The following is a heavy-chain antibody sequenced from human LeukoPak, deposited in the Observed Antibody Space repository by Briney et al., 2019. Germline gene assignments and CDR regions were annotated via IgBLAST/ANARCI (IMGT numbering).Heavy chain of an antibody. Sequence: PGGSLRLSCAASGLTVSSNYMTWVRQAPGKGLEWVAVLYIDDNTFYADSVRGRFTVSRDDSTNTLYLQMNSLRAEDTAVYYCATQGRKPNNRFDPRGQGTLVTVSS. CDR2: LYIDDNT. J-gene: IGHJ5*02. V-gene: IGHV3-53*01. CDR3: ATQGRKPNNRFDP. CDR1: GLTVSSNY.